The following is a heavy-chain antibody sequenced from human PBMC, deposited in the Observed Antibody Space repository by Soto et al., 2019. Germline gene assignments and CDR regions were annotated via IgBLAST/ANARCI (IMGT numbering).Heavy chain of an antibody. CDR3: ARAAMQGAISYNWFDP. Sequence: QVQLVQSGAEVKKPGSSVKVSCKASGGTFSSYAISWVRQAPGQGLEWMGGIIPIFGTANYAQKFQGRVTMTADESTSTADMELSSLRSEDTAVYYCARAAMQGAISYNWFDPWGQGTLVTVSS. CDR1: GGTFSSYA. CDR2: IIPIFGTA. V-gene: IGHV1-69*01. J-gene: IGHJ5*02. D-gene: IGHD2-2*01.